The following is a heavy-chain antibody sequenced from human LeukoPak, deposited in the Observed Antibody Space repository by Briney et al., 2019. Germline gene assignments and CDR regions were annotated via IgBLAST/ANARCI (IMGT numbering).Heavy chain of an antibody. CDR1: GGSFSGYY. D-gene: IGHD3-10*01. CDR3: ARGESTMVRGVIILPAGYFDL. Sequence: SETLSLTCAVYGGSFSGYYWSWIRQPPGKGLEWIGEINHSGSTYYNPSLKSRVTISVDRSKNQFSLKLSSVTAADTAVYYCARGESTMVRGVIILPAGYFDLWGRGTLVTVSS. J-gene: IGHJ2*01. V-gene: IGHV4-34*01. CDR2: INHSGST.